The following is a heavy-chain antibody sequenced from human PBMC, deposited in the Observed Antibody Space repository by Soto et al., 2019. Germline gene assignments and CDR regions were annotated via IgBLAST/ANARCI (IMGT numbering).Heavy chain of an antibody. J-gene: IGHJ5*02. CDR2: ITTTGRNT. CDR3: ARGAAAAGTDWFDA. Sequence: EMQLLESGGGLVQPGGSLRLSCAASGFTFISYGMTWVRQAPGKGLEWVSGITTTGRNTYYAESVKGRFTISRDNYKNVVYLQMNSLSAEDTAVYYCARGAAAAGTDWFDAWGQGTLVIVSS. V-gene: IGHV3-23*01. D-gene: IGHD6-13*01. CDR1: GFTFISYG.